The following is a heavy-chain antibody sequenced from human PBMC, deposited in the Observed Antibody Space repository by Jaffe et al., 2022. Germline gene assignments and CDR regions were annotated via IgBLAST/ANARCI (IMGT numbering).Heavy chain of an antibody. V-gene: IGHV4-61*02. CDR1: GGSISSGSYY. J-gene: IGHJ1*01. Sequence: QVQLQESGPGLVKPSQTLSLTCTVSGGSISSGSYYWSWIRQPAGKGLEWIGRIYTSGSTNYNPSLKSRVTISVDTSKNQFSLKLSSVTAADTAVYYCARGGSSSWYSIPAEYFQHWGQGTLVTVSS. CDR2: IYTSGST. D-gene: IGHD6-13*01. CDR3: ARGGSSSWYSIPAEYFQH.